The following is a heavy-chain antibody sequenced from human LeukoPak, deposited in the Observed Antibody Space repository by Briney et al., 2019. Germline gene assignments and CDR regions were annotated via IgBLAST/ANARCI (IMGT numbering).Heavy chain of an antibody. D-gene: IGHD5-24*01. CDR2: ISWNSGSI. Sequence: GGSLRLSCAASGFTFDDYAMHWVRQAPGKGLEWVSGISWNSGSIGYADSVKGRFTISRDNAKNSLYLQMNSLRAEDMALYYCAKVKEGKLAVGWLQSDAFDIWGQGTMVTVSS. J-gene: IGHJ3*02. CDR1: GFTFDDYA. V-gene: IGHV3-9*03. CDR3: AKVKEGKLAVGWLQSDAFDI.